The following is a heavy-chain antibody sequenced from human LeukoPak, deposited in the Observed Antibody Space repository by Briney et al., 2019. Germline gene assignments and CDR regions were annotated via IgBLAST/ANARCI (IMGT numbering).Heavy chain of an antibody. D-gene: IGHD6-19*01. Sequence: KPSETLSLTCAVYGGSFSGYYWSWIRQPPGKGLEWIGEINHSGSTNYNPSLKSRVTISVDTSKNQFSLKLSSVTAADTAVYYCARVKAPSSGWFHGRYYYYYGMDVWGQGTTVTVSS. CDR1: GGSFSGYY. V-gene: IGHV4-34*01. CDR2: INHSGST. CDR3: ARVKAPSSGWFHGRYYYYYGMDV. J-gene: IGHJ6*02.